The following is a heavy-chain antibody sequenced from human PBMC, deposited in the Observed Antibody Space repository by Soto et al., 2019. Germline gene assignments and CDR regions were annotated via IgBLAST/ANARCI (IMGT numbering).Heavy chain of an antibody. CDR1: GFILNSFS. Sequence: SLRLSCAGSGFILNSFSMNWVRQAPGKGLEWVSYISSSRTTIYYADSVRGRFTISRDDAKNSLFLQMNSLRDDDTAVYYCVRGRSDSLMDVWGQGTTVTVSS. CDR3: VRGRSDSLMDV. J-gene: IGHJ6*02. V-gene: IGHV3-48*02. CDR2: ISSSRTTI. D-gene: IGHD2-15*01.